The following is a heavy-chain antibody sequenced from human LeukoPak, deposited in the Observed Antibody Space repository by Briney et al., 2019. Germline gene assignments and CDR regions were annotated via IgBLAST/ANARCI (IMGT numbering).Heavy chain of an antibody. Sequence: PGGSLRLSCAASGFTFSSYSMNWVRQAPGKGLEWGSYISSSSSTIYYADSVKGRFTISRDNAKNSLYLQMNSLRAEDTAVYYCARGRHYYDSSGYPYWGQGTLVTVSS. CDR3: ARGRHYYDSSGYPY. V-gene: IGHV3-48*01. J-gene: IGHJ4*02. CDR2: ISSSSSTI. CDR1: GFTFSSYS. D-gene: IGHD3-22*01.